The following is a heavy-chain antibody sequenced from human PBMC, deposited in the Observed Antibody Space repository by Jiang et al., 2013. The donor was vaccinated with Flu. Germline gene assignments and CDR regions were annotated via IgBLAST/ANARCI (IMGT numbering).Heavy chain of an antibody. CDR3: ARNPRPAYSSGWYGKYYYFDY. D-gene: IGHD6-19*01. V-gene: IGHV4-4*07. Sequence: GSGLVKPSETLSLTCTVSGGSISSYYWSWIRQPAGKGLEWIGRIYTSGSTNYNPSLKSRVTMSVDTSKNQFSLKLSSVTAADTAVYYCARNPRPAYSSGWYGKYYYFDYWGQGTLVTVSS. J-gene: IGHJ4*02. CDR2: IYTSGST. CDR1: GGSISSYY.